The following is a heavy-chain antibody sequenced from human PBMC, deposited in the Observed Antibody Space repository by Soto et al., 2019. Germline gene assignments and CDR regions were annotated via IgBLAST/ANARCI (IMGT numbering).Heavy chain of an antibody. V-gene: IGHV4-34*01. D-gene: IGHD4-17*01. Sequence: QVQLQQWGAGLLKPSETLSLTCAVYGGSFSGYYWSWIRQPPGKGLEGIREINHSGSTHYNPSLMSRVTISVDTSKNQFSLQLSSVTAADTAVYYCAREYGDYGVIDYWGQGPLVTVSS. CDR3: AREYGDYGVIDY. J-gene: IGHJ4*02. CDR1: GGSFSGYY. CDR2: INHSGST.